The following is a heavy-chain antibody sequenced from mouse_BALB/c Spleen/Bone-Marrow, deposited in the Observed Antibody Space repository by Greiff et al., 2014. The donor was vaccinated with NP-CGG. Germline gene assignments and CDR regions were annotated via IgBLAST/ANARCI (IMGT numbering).Heavy chain of an antibody. J-gene: IGHJ4*01. CDR2: IDPSDSYS. CDR1: GYTFTSYW. Sequence: QVQLKQSGAELVKPGASVKLSCKASGYTFTSYWIHWVKQRPGQGLEWIGEIDPSDSYSNYNQKFKGKATLTVDESSSTAYVQLSSLTSEDSAVYYCARFYRSEDYYTLDYWGQGTSVTVSS. D-gene: IGHD2-14*01. V-gene: IGHV1-69*02. CDR3: ARFYRSEDYYTLDY.